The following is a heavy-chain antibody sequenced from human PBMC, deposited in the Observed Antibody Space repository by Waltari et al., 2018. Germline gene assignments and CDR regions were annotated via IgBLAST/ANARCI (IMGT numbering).Heavy chain of an antibody. CDR1: GFNFRGYS. CDR3: ARSRACDY. D-gene: IGHD2-2*01. V-gene: IGHV3-48*04. J-gene: IGHJ4*02. CDR2: SGSVGDTI. Sequence: EVQLVESGGGLVEPGGSLRLSCAASGFNFRGYSMNWVRQVPGKGLEWISYSGSVGDTIYYADSLKGRLAISRDNAKNSVYLQMNSLGAEDTAVYFCARSRACDYWGQGTLVTVSS.